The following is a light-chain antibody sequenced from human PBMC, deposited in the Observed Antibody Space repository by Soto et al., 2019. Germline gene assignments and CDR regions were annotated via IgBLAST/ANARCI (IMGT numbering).Light chain of an antibody. Sequence: EIVLTQSPGTLSLSPGERATLSCRASQSVAGSYLAWYQQKPGQAPRVLIFGASTRATGIPARFSGSGSGTEFSLTINSLQSEDFAVYYCQRYNDWPLTFGGGTKVDIK. J-gene: IGKJ4*01. V-gene: IGKV3-15*01. CDR1: QSVAGSY. CDR3: QRYNDWPLT. CDR2: GAS.